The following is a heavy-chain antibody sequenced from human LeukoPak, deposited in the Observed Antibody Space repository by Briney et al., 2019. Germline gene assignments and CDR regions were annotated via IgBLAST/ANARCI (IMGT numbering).Heavy chain of an antibody. CDR2: ISSSSTYI. Sequence: PGGSLRLSCAASGFTFSSYTMNWVRRAPGKGLEWVSSISSSSTYINYADSVKGRFTISRDNAKNSLYLQMNSLRAEDTAVYYCARDRSPGNFDYWGQGTLVTVSS. V-gene: IGHV3-21*01. J-gene: IGHJ4*02. CDR1: GFTFSSYT. D-gene: IGHD3-10*01. CDR3: ARDRSPGNFDY.